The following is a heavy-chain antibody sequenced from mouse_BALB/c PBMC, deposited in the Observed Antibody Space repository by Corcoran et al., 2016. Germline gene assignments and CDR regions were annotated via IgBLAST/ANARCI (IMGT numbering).Heavy chain of an antibody. CDR2: INTYTGEP. Sequence: QIQLVQSGPELRKPGGTVKISCKASGYTFTNYGMNWVKQAPGKGFKWMGWINTYTGEPTYADDFKGRFAFSLETSASTAYLQINNLKNEDTAKYFCAREPYAMDYWGQGTSVTVSS. J-gene: IGHJ4*01. CDR3: AREPYAMDY. CDR1: GYTFTNYG. V-gene: IGHV9-3-1*01.